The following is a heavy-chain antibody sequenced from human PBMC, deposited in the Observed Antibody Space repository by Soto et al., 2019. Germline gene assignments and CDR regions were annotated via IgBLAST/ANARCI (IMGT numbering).Heavy chain of an antibody. CDR2: ISSSSSYI. J-gene: IGHJ5*02. CDR1: GFTFSSYS. V-gene: IGHV3-21*01. D-gene: IGHD3-10*01. Sequence: PGESLKISCAASGFTFSSYSMNWVRQAPGKGLEWVSSISSSSSYIYYADSVKGRFTISRDNAKNSLYLQMNSLRAEDTAVYYCARDNASIGIGRGVITPTNWFDPWGQGTLVTVSS. CDR3: ARDNASIGIGRGVITPTNWFDP.